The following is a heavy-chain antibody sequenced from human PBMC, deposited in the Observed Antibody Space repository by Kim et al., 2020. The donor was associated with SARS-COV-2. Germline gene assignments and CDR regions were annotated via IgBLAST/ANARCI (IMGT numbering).Heavy chain of an antibody. D-gene: IGHD1-1*01. Sequence: ETLSLTCAVYGGSFSGYYWSWIRQPPGKGLEWIGEINHSGSTNYNPSLKSRVTISVDTSKNQFSLKLSSVTAADTAVYYCARAEMATIGSTDYWGQGTLVTVSS. CDR3: ARAEMATIGSTDY. V-gene: IGHV4-34*01. J-gene: IGHJ4*02. CDR1: GGSFSGYY. CDR2: INHSGST.